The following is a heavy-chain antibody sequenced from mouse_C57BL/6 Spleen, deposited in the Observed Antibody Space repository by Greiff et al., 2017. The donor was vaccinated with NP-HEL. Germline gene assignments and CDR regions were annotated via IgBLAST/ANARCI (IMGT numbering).Heavy chain of an antibody. D-gene: IGHD2-5*01. CDR1: GFTFSDYG. J-gene: IGHJ4*01. Sequence: EVKLMESGGGLVQPGGSLKLSCAASGFTFSDYGMAWVRQAPRKGPEWVAFISNLAYSIYYADTVTGRFTISRENAKNTLYLEMSSLRSEDTAMYYCARHESKDYAMDYWGQGTSVTVSS. CDR2: ISNLAYSI. V-gene: IGHV5-15*01. CDR3: ARHESKDYAMDY.